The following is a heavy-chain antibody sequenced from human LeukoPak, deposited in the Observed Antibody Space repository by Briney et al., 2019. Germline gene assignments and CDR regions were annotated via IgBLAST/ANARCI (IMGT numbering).Heavy chain of an antibody. CDR2: ISAYNGST. J-gene: IGHJ3*02. Sequence: GASVKVSCKASGYTFTSYGISWVRQAPGQGLEWMGWISAYNGSTNYAQKLQGRVTMTTDTSTSTAYMELRSLRSDDTAVYYCARDLHCSSTSCYGAFDIWGQGTMVTVSS. V-gene: IGHV1-18*04. CDR1: GYTFTSYG. CDR3: ARDLHCSSTSCYGAFDI. D-gene: IGHD2-2*01.